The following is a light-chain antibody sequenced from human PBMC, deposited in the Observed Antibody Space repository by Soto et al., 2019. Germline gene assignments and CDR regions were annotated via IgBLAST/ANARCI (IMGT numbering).Light chain of an antibody. CDR2: DAS. V-gene: IGKV3-11*01. CDR1: ESVRTY. CDR3: QQRSKWPIT. Sequence: ENGLTKSPTTLAFAPGERANLSCMATESVRTYLACYQQKPGRAPRLLIYDASTRATGIPARFSGSGSGTGFTLTISSLEPEDFAVYYCQQRSKWPITFGQGTRLEI. J-gene: IGKJ5*01.